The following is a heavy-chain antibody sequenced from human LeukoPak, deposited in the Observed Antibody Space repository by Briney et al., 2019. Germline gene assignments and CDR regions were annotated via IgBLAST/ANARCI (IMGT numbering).Heavy chain of an antibody. Sequence: GGSLRLSCAASGFTVSSNYMSWVRQAPGKGLEWVSVIYSGGSTYYADSVKGRFTISRDNSKNTLYLQMNSLRAEDTAVYYCARELYSLDAFDIWGQGTMVTVSS. D-gene: IGHD1-26*01. CDR3: ARELYSLDAFDI. V-gene: IGHV3-53*01. CDR1: GFTVSSNY. J-gene: IGHJ3*02. CDR2: IYSGGST.